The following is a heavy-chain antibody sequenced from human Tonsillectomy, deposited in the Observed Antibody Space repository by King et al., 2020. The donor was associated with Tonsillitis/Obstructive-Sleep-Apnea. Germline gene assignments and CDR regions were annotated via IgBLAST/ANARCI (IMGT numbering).Heavy chain of an antibody. V-gene: IGHV4-34*01. J-gene: IGHJ6*03. D-gene: IGHD2-15*01. CDR2: INHSGST. CDR1: GGSFSGYY. Sequence: VQLQQWGAGLLKPSETLSLTCAVYGGSFSGYYWIWIRQPPGKGLEWIGEINHSGSTNYNPSLKSRVTISVDTYKNQFSLKLSTVTAADTAGYYGARVPDIVVVVADTYMDVWGKGTTVTVSS. CDR3: ARVPDIVVVVADTYMDV.